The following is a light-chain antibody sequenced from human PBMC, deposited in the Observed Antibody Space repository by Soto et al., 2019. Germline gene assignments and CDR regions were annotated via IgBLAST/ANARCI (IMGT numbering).Light chain of an antibody. CDR3: VLLCSGAWV. CDR1: TGAVTSDYY. V-gene: IGLV7-43*01. Sequence: QAVVTQEPSLTVSPGGTVTLTCALTTGAVTSDYYPNWFQRKPGQALRTLIYRTNKKHSWTPARFSGSRLGGKAALTLSGVQHEDEADYYCVLLCSGAWVFGGGTKVTVL. CDR2: RTN. J-gene: IGLJ3*02.